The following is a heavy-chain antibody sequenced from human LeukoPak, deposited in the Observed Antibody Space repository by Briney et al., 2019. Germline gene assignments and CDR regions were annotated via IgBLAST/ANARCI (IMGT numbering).Heavy chain of an antibody. J-gene: IGHJ6*02. Sequence: PGRSLRLSCAASGFTFSDYGMHWVRQAPGKGLEWVAVIWYDGNNKYYADSVKGRFTISRDKSKSTLYLQMNSLRAEDTAVYYCARDVWGSYRYYYYGMDVWGQGTTVTVSS. CDR2: IWYDGNNK. D-gene: IGHD3-16*02. V-gene: IGHV3-33*01. CDR1: GFTFSDYG. CDR3: ARDVWGSYRYYYYGMDV.